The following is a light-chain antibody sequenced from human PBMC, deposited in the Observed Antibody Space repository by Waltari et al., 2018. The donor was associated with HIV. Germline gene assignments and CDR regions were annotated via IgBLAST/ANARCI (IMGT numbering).Light chain of an antibody. Sequence: QSALTQPASVSGSPGQSVTISCTGGNTDIGAFDLVSLYQQRSGEAPQLIIFGVTSRPSGVSSRFSGVKSGHTASLTISGLHDGDEAYYFCSSYSTLKTILFGGGTKLTV. CDR2: GVT. CDR3: SSYSTLKTIL. V-gene: IGLV2-14*03. CDR1: NTDIGAFDL. J-gene: IGLJ3*02.